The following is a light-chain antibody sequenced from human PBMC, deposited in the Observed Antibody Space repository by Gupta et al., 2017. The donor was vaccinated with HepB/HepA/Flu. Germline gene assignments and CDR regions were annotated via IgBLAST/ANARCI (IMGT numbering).Light chain of an antibody. V-gene: IGKV1-5*03. Sequence: DIQMTQSPSTLSASVGDRVTITCRARQSISSWLAWYQQQPGKAPKHLIYKASSLESRVPSRFSGSGSGTEFTLIISSLQPDDFATYCCLQDDNSSQTFGEGTMVEIK. CDR1: QSISSW. CDR2: KAS. J-gene: IGKJ4*01. CDR3: LQDDNSSQT.